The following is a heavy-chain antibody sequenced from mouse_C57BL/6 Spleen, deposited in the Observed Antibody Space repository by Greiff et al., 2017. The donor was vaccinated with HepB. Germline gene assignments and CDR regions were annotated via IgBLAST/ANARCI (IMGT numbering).Heavy chain of an antibody. J-gene: IGHJ2*01. Sequence: EVKLVESGGGLVKPGGSLKLSCAASGFTFSSYTMSWVRQTPEKRLEWVATISGGGGNTYYPDSVKGRFTISRDNAKKTLYLQMSSLRSEDTALYYCARRVTTVPFDYWGQGTTLTVSS. V-gene: IGHV5-9*01. CDR2: ISGGGGNT. CDR1: GFTFSSYT. D-gene: IGHD1-1*01. CDR3: ARRVTTVPFDY.